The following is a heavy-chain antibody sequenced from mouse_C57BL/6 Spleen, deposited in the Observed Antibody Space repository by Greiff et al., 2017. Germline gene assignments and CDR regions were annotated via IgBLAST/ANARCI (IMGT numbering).Heavy chain of an antibody. D-gene: IGHD2-4*01. CDR1: GYSITSGYY. V-gene: IGHV3-6*01. CDR2: ISYDGSN. Sequence: EVKLMESGPGLVKPSQSLSLTCSVTGYSITSGYYWNWIRQFPGNKLEWMGYISYDGSNNYNPSLKNRISITRDTSKNQFFLKLNSVTTEDTATYYCARDGDYDYDPYAMDYWGQGTSVTVSS. CDR3: ARDGDYDYDPYAMDY. J-gene: IGHJ4*01.